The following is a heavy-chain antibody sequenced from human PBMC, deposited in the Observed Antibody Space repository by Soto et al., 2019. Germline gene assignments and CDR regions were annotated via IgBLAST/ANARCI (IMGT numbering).Heavy chain of an antibody. D-gene: IGHD3-22*01. J-gene: IGHJ4*02. CDR1: GYNFPNYA. CDR3: ARQFYYDSSGPLDY. CDR2: ISPYTGHT. V-gene: IGHV1-18*01. Sequence: ASVKVSCKASGYNFPNYAMSWVRQAPGQGLEWMGWISPYTGHTNYDYSLRGRLSLSTDTSTSTAYMELGSLGSDDTAVYYCARQFYYDSSGPLDYWGQGTLVTVSS.